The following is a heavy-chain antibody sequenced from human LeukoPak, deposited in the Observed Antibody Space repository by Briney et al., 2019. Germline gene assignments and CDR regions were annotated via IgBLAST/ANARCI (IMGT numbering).Heavy chain of an antibody. V-gene: IGHV4-34*01. CDR3: ARALRSGTADYYMDV. J-gene: IGHJ6*03. Sequence: PSETLSLTCAVYGGSFSGYYWSWIRQPPGKGLEWIGEINHSGSTNYNPSLKSRVTISVDTSKNQFSLKLSSVTAADTAVYYCARALRSGTADYYMDVWAKGPRSPSP. D-gene: IGHD6-19*01. CDR2: INHSGST. CDR1: GGSFSGYY.